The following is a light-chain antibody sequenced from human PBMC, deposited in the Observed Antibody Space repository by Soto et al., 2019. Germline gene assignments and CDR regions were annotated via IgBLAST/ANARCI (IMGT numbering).Light chain of an antibody. CDR1: QSVSSAY. J-gene: IGKJ1*01. Sequence: EIVLTQSPGTLSLSPGERATLSCRASQSVSSAYLAWYQKKPGKAPRLRIYGASNRATGIPDRFSGSGSGTAFTLTISRLEPEDFAVYYCQQYGGSRWTFGQGTRVDI. CDR3: QQYGGSRWT. CDR2: GAS. V-gene: IGKV3-20*01.